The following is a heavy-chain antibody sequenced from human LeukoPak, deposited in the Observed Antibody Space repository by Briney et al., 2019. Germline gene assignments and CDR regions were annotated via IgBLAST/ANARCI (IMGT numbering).Heavy chain of an antibody. Sequence: PSETLSLTCSVSGGSIGSSSYYWGWIRQPPGKGLEWIGEINHSGSTNYNPSLKSRVTISVDTSKNQFSLKLSSVTAADTAVYYCARGVVATSLSRLSYMDVWGKGTTVTVSS. V-gene: IGHV4-39*07. D-gene: IGHD5-12*01. CDR3: ARGVVATSLSRLSYMDV. CDR1: GGSIGSSSYY. CDR2: INHSGST. J-gene: IGHJ6*03.